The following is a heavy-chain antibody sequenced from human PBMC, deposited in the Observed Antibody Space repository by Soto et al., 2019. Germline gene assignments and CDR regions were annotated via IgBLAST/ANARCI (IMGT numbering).Heavy chain of an antibody. D-gene: IGHD3-10*01. CDR3: ARDPIVRGVVGWYFDL. CDR2: IHNSGTT. Sequence: QVQLQESGPGLVKPSQTLSLTCAVSGGSISRSVYYCNWIRQHPGKGLEWIGYIHNSGTTYYNPPLKSGLTFSVDTSKNQFSLQLSSVTTADTAVYYCARDPIVRGVVGWYFDLWGRGTLVTVSS. V-gene: IGHV4-31*11. J-gene: IGHJ2*01. CDR1: GGSISRSVYY.